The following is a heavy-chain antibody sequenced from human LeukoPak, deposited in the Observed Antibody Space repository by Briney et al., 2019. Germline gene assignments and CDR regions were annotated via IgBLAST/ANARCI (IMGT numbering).Heavy chain of an antibody. CDR2: IRYDGSNK. D-gene: IGHD3-3*01. J-gene: IGHJ4*02. V-gene: IGHV3-30*02. CDR3: AKAGVYYDFWSGYLGSY. CDR1: GFTFSSYG. Sequence: PGGSLRLSCVASGFTFSSYGMHWVRQAPGKGLEWVAFIRYDGSNKYYADSVKGRFTISRDNSKNTLYLQMNSLRAEDTAVYYCAKAGVYYDFWSGYLGSYWGQGTLVTVSS.